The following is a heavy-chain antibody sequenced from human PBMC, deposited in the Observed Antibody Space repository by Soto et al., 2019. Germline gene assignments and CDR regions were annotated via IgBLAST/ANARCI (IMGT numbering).Heavy chain of an antibody. Sequence: ASVKVSCKASGYTFTSYDINWVRQATGQGFEWMGWMNPNSGNTGYAQKFQGRVTMTRNTSISTAYMELSSLRSEDTALFYCAASIAVAGSETYYFDYWGQGTLVTVSS. V-gene: IGHV1-8*01. CDR3: AASIAVAGSETYYFDY. D-gene: IGHD6-19*01. J-gene: IGHJ4*02. CDR2: MNPNSGNT. CDR1: GYTFTSYD.